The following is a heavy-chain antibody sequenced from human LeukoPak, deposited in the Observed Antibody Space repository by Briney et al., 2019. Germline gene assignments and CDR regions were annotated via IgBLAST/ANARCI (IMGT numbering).Heavy chain of an antibody. CDR2: ISGSGGST. J-gene: IGHJ4*02. Sequence: GGSLRLSCAASGFTFSSYAMSWVRQAPGKGLEWVSAISGSGGSTYYADSVKGRFTISRDNSKNTLYLQMNSLRAEDTAVYYCAKACPALAAAGSNVEDYWGQGTLVTVSS. V-gene: IGHV3-23*01. CDR3: AKACPALAAAGSNVEDY. CDR1: GFTFSSYA. D-gene: IGHD6-13*01.